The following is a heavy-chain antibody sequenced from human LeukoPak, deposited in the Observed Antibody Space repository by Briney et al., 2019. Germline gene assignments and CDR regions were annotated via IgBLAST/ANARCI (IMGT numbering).Heavy chain of an antibody. V-gene: IGHV3-23*01. Sequence: GGSLRLSCAASGFTFSSSVIIWVRQAPGKGLEWVSGISGSGGSTYYADSGKGRFTISRDNSKNTLYLQMNSLRVEDTAVYYCAKLIKLSGSSHVDYWGQGTLVTVSS. J-gene: IGHJ4*02. D-gene: IGHD1-26*01. CDR3: AKLIKLSGSSHVDY. CDR1: GFTFSSSV. CDR2: ISGSGGST.